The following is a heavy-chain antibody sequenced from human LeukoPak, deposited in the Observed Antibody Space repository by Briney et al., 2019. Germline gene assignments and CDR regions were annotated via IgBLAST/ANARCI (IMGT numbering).Heavy chain of an antibody. CDR3: ARGRHRGASSAFDI. Sequence: ASVTVSCTASGYTFTGYYMHWVGQATGQGREWMGWMNPNSGNTGYAQKFQGRVTMTRNTSISTAYMELSSLRSEDTAVYYCARGRHRGASSAFDIWGQGTMVTVSS. J-gene: IGHJ3*02. CDR2: MNPNSGNT. D-gene: IGHD1-26*01. V-gene: IGHV1-8*02. CDR1: GYTFTGYY.